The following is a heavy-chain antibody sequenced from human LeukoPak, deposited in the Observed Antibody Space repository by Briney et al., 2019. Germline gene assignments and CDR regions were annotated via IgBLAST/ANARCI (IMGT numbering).Heavy chain of an antibody. CDR3: AKNRDSSDYPRDFDF. D-gene: IGHD3-22*01. CDR2: IRHDGSYQ. J-gene: IGHJ4*02. Sequence: GGSLRLSCAAFGFTFSSYGMHWVRQTPGKGLEGVAFIRHDGSYQQYADSVKGRFTVSRDNSKDMVYLQMNSLRTEDTAVYYCAKNRDSSDYPRDFDFWGQGTLVTVSS. CDR1: GFTFSSYG. V-gene: IGHV3-30*02.